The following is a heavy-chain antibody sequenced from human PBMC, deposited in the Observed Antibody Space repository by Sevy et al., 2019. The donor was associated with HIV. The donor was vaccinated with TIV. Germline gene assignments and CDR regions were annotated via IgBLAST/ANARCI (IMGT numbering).Heavy chain of an antibody. D-gene: IGHD2-2*02. V-gene: IGHV3-73*01. CDR3: TRRTQYQLLYGDYYYGMDV. CDR1: GFTFSGSA. J-gene: IGHJ6*02. CDR2: IRSKANSYAT. Sequence: GGSLRLSCAASGFTFSGSAMHWVRQASGKGLEWVGRIRSKANSYATAYAASVKGRFTISTDDSKNTAYLQMNSLKTEDTAVYYCTRRTQYQLLYGDYYYGMDVWGQGTTVTVSS.